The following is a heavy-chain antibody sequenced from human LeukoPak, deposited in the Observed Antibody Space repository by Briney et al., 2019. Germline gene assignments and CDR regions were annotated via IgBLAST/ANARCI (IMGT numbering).Heavy chain of an antibody. J-gene: IGHJ3*02. CDR1: GGTFSSYA. Sequence: SVKVSCKASGGTFSSYAISWVRQAPGQGLEWMGGIIPIFGTANYAQKFQGRVTITTDESTTTAYMELSSLRSEDTAVYYCARESPSRSYSHAFDIWGQGTMVTVSS. D-gene: IGHD1-26*01. V-gene: IGHV1-69*05. CDR2: IIPIFGTA. CDR3: ARESPSRSYSHAFDI.